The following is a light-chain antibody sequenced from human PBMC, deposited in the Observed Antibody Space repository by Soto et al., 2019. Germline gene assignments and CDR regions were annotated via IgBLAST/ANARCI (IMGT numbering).Light chain of an antibody. CDR2: KAS. Sequence: DIQMTQSPSTLSASVGDRVTITCRASQSISSWLAWYQQKPGKAPKLLIYKASSLEGGVPSRFSGSGSGTESTLTISSLQPDDFATYYCQQYNSFWTFGQGTKVDIK. J-gene: IGKJ1*01. V-gene: IGKV1-5*03. CDR1: QSISSW. CDR3: QQYNSFWT.